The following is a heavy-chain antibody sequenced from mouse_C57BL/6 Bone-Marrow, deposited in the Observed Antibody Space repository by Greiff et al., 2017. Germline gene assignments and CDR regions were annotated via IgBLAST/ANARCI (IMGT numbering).Heavy chain of an antibody. J-gene: IGHJ2*01. Sequence: VQLQQPGAELVKPGASVKLSCTASGYTFTSYWMHWVKQRPGQGLEWIGMIHPNSGSTNYNEKFKSKATLTVDKSSSTAYMQLSSLTSEDAAVYYCARWGLRGGDYWGQGTTLTVSS. D-gene: IGHD2-13*01. V-gene: IGHV1-64*01. CDR2: IHPNSGST. CDR3: ARWGLRGGDY. CDR1: GYTFTSYW.